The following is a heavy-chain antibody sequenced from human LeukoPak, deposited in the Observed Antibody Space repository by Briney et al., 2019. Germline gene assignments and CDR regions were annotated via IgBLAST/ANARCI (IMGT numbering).Heavy chain of an antibody. D-gene: IGHD3-9*01. Sequence: GGSLRLSCAASGFTVSSNYMSWVRQAPGKGLEWVSVIYSGGSTYYADSVKGRFTISRDNSKNTLYLQMNSLRAEDTAVYYRASDILTGNDAFDIWGQGTMVTVSS. V-gene: IGHV3-66*01. CDR2: IYSGGST. CDR1: GFTVSSNY. CDR3: ASDILTGNDAFDI. J-gene: IGHJ3*02.